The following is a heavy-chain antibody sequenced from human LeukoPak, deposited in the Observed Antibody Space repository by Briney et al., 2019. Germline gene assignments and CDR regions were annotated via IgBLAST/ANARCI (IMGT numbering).Heavy chain of an antibody. J-gene: IGHJ5*01. CDR3: ARDRDCSGGSCYSGLPHPVENWFDS. D-gene: IGHD2-15*01. CDR2: IDSDGSST. V-gene: IGHV3-74*01. Sequence: GGSLRLSCAASGFTFSSYWMHWVRQAPGKGLVWVSHIDSDGSSTSYADSVKGRFTISRDIAKNTLYLQMNSLRAEDTAVYYCARDRDCSGGSCYSGLPHPVENWFDSWGQGTLVTVSS. CDR1: GFTFSSYW.